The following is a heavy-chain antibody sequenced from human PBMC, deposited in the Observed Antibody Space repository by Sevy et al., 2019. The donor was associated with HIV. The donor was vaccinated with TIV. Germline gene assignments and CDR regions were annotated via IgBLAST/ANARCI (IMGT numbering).Heavy chain of an antibody. CDR3: AKAYSGSYSHSYLYALDV. J-gene: IGHJ6*02. D-gene: IGHD1-26*01. CDR2: ISHNGMNE. Sequence: GGSLRLSCIGSGFSFSYYGIHWVRQSPGKGLDWVALISHNGMNEYYADSVKGRFTISRDNSKNTVYLEMNNLRNEDTAIYFCAKAYSGSYSHSYLYALDVWGQGTTVTVSS. CDR1: GFSFSYYG. V-gene: IGHV3-30*18.